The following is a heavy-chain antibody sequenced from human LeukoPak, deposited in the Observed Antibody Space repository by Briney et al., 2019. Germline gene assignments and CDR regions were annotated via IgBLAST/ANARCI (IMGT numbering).Heavy chain of an antibody. J-gene: IGHJ3*02. Sequence: GGSLRLTCAVSGFTFSSYEMNWVRRAPGKGLEWVSYISSSGSTIYYADSVKGRFTISRDNAKNSLYLQMNSLRAENTAVYYCAREGIAVALRDAFDIWGQGTMVTVSS. CDR1: GFTFSSYE. D-gene: IGHD6-19*01. CDR2: ISSSGSTI. V-gene: IGHV3-48*03. CDR3: AREGIAVALRDAFDI.